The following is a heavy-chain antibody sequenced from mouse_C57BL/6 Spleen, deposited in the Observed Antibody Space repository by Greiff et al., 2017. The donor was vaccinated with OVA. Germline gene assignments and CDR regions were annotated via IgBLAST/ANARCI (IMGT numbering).Heavy chain of an antibody. CDR3: ARGSNYGGFAY. V-gene: IGHV1-50*01. CDR1: GYTFTSYW. J-gene: IGHJ3*01. D-gene: IGHD2-5*01. CDR2: IDPSDSYT. Sequence: QVQLKQPGAELVKPGASVKLSCKASGYTFTSYWMQWVNQRPGQGLEWIGEIDPSDSYTNYNQKFKGKATLTVDTSSSTAYMQLSSLTSEDSAVYYCARGSNYGGFAYWGQGTLVTVSA.